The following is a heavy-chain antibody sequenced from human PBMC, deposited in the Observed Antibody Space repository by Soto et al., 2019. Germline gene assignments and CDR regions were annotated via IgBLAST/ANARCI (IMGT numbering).Heavy chain of an antibody. Sequence: QVQLVQSGAEVKKPGSSVKVSCKASGGTFSSYAISWVRQAPGQGLEWMGGIMPIFRTPDYALKFQGRVTITADESTSTAYMELSSLRSDDTGVYYCARDNDRLQLGGNYYYIMDVWGQGTTVTVSS. V-gene: IGHV1-69*12. CDR1: GGTFSSYA. CDR3: ARDNDRLQLGGNYYYIMDV. J-gene: IGHJ6*02. CDR2: IMPIFRTP. D-gene: IGHD5-12*01.